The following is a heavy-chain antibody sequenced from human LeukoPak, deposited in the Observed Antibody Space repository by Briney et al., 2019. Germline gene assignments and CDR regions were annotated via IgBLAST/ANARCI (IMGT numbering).Heavy chain of an antibody. Sequence: SETLSLTCTVSGGSISSYYWSWIRQPPGKGLEWIGYIYYSGSTNYNPSLKSRVTISVDTSKNQFSLKLNSVTAADTAVYYCARQYGPGYSSTWYFDYWGLGTLVTVSS. CDR1: GGSISSYY. D-gene: IGHD6-13*01. J-gene: IGHJ4*02. V-gene: IGHV4-59*08. CDR3: ARQYGPGYSSTWYFDY. CDR2: IYYSGST.